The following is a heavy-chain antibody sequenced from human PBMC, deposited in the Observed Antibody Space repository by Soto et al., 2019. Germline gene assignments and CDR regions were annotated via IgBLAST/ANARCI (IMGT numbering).Heavy chain of an antibody. V-gene: IGHV4-34*01. D-gene: IGHD6-13*01. CDR2: INHSGST. Sequence: SETLSLTCAVYGGSFSGYYWSWIRQPPGKGLEWIGEINHSGSTNYNPSLKSRFTISVDTSKNQFSLKLSSVTAADTAVYYCARRDYSSSGVYFDYWGQGTLVTVSS. J-gene: IGHJ4*02. CDR3: ARRDYSSSGVYFDY. CDR1: GGSFSGYY.